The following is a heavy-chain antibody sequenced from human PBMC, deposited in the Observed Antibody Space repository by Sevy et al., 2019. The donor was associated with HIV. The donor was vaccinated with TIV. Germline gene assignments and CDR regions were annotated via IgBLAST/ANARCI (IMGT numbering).Heavy chain of an antibody. CDR2: IKQDGSDK. D-gene: IGHD3-10*01. CDR1: GLTFRNLW. Sequence: GGSLRLSCAVSGLTFRNLWMSWVRQAPGKGLEWVANIKQDGSDKYYVDSVRGRFTISRDNAKNSLFLQVNSLRADDTAVYYCARSYFGSGTSYGMDVWGRGTTVTVS. J-gene: IGHJ6*02. CDR3: ARSYFGSGTSYGMDV. V-gene: IGHV3-7*01.